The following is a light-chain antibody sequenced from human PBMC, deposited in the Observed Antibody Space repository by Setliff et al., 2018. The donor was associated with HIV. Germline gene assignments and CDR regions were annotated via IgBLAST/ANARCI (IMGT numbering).Light chain of an antibody. V-gene: IGLV2-14*03. CDR1: STDISTFTF. Sequence: QSALTQPASVSGSPGQSLTISCTGTSTDISTFTFVSWFQQYPGKAPKLIIYEVSQRPSGVSGRFSASKSGNTAPLTISGLQADDEADYYCSSYSRTTLHVFGTGTKVTVL. CDR2: EVS. CDR3: SSYSRTTLHV. J-gene: IGLJ1*01.